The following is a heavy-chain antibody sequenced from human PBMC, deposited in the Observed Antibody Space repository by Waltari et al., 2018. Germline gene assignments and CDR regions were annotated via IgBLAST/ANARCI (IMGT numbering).Heavy chain of an antibody. CDR1: GYSISSGYY. V-gene: IGHV4-38-2*01. D-gene: IGHD1-1*01. CDR3: ARLRGGTSSRQNNWFDP. CDR2: LYHSGST. Sequence: QVQLQESGPGLVKPSETLSLTCAVSGYSISSGYYCGWIRQPPGKGLEWIGSLYHSGSTYYNPSLKTRVTISVDTSKNQFSLKVRSVTAADTAVYYCARLRGGTSSRQNNWFDPWGQGTLVTVSS. J-gene: IGHJ5*02.